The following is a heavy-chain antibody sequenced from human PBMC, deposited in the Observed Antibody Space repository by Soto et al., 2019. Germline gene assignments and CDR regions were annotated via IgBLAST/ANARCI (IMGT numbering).Heavy chain of an antibody. Sequence: EVQLVESGGGLVQPGRSLRLSCAASGFTFDDYAMHWVRQAPGKGLEWVSGISWNSGSIGYADSVKGRFTISRDNAKNSLYLQMNSLGAEDTGLYYCAKIGRGLWFGESDFDYWGQGTLVTVAS. CDR2: ISWNSGSI. J-gene: IGHJ4*02. D-gene: IGHD3-10*01. CDR3: AKIGRGLWFGESDFDY. V-gene: IGHV3-9*01. CDR1: GFTFDDYA.